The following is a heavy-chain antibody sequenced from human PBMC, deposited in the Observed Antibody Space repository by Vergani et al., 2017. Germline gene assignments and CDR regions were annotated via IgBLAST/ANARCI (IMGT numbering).Heavy chain of an antibody. V-gene: IGHV3-64*01. CDR1: GFTFSSYA. CDR3: ARVRGLGDDAFVI. CDR2: ISSNGGGT. Sequence: EVQLVESGGGLVQPGGSLRLSCVVSGFTFSSYAMQWVRQAPGKGLEYVSAISSNGGGTYYANSVKGRFTISRDNSKKTLYLQMGSLRAEDMAVYYCARVRGLGDDAFVIWGQGTMVTVSS. D-gene: IGHD2-21*01. J-gene: IGHJ3*02.